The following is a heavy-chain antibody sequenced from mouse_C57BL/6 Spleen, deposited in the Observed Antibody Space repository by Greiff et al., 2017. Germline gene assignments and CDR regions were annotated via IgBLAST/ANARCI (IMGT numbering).Heavy chain of an antibody. CDR1: GYSITSGYY. CDR2: ISYDGSN. CDR3: AREERYFDY. V-gene: IGHV3-6*01. Sequence: EVQRVESGPGLVKPSQSLSLTCSVTGYSITSGYYWNWIRQFPGNKLEWMGYISYDGSNNYNPSLKNRISITRDTSKNQFFLKLNSVTTEDTATYYCAREERYFDYWGQGTTLTVSS. J-gene: IGHJ2*01.